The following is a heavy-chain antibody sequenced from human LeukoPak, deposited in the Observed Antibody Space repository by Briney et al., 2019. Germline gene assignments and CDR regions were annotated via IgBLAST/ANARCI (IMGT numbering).Heavy chain of an antibody. V-gene: IGHV1-2*02. CDR1: GYTFTGYY. Sequence: ASMKVSCKASGYTFTGYYIHWLRQAPGQGLEWMGWVNPDSGGPNYAQKFQGRITMTRDTSFSTAYRELSRLRSDDPAVYYCARASGLYCGGTRCFPFDFWGQGTLVTVSS. CDR2: VNPDSGGP. D-gene: IGHD2-21*01. J-gene: IGHJ4*02. CDR3: ARASGLYCGGTRCFPFDF.